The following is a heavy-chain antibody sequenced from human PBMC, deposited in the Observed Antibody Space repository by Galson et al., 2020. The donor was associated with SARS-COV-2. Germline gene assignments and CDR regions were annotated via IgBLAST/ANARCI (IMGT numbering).Heavy chain of an antibody. V-gene: IGHV3-53*01. CDR3: WKMTTVSDAFDI. CDR2: IYSGGST. J-gene: IGHJ3*02. Sequence: GGSLRLSCAASGFTVSSNYMSWVRQAPGKGLEWVSVIYSGGSTYYADSVKGRFTISRDNSKNTLYLQMNSLRAEDTAVYYCWKMTTVSDAFDIWGQGTMVTVSS. CDR1: GFTVSSNY. D-gene: IGHD4-17*01.